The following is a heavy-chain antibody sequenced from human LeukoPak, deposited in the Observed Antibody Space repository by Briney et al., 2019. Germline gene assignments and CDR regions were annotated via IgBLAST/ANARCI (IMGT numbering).Heavy chain of an antibody. D-gene: IGHD3-10*01. V-gene: IGHV1-2*06. Sequence: ASVKVSCKASGYTFTGYYMHWVRQAPGQGLEWMGRINPNSGGTNYAQKFQDRVTMTRGTSISTAYMELSRLRSDDTAVYYCARVWDFGSGNYPSDYWGQGTLVTVSS. CDR1: GYTFTGYY. J-gene: IGHJ4*02. CDR3: ARVWDFGSGNYPSDY. CDR2: INPNSGGT.